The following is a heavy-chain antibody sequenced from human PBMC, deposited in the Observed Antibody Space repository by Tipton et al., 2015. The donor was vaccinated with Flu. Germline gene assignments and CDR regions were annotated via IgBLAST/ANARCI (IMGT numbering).Heavy chain of an antibody. CDR1: GFTLSSYW. CDR3: ARDPYYYGSSGVSAFDI. CDR2: IKQDGSEK. J-gene: IGHJ3*02. V-gene: IGHV3-7*01. D-gene: IGHD3-22*01. Sequence: SLRLSCVASGFTLSSYWMSWVRQAPGKGLEWVANIKQDGSEKYYVDSVKGRFTISRDNAKNSLYLQMNSLRAEDTAVYYCARDPYYYGSSGVSAFDIWGQGTMVTVSS.